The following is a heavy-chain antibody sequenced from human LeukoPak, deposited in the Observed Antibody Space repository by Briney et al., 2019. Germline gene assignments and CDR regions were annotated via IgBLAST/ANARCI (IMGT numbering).Heavy chain of an antibody. CDR1: GGTFSSYA. CDR2: IIPIFGTA. D-gene: IGHD3-10*01. CDR3: ARGGFGPSDALDI. V-gene: IGHV1-69*13. Sequence: SVKVSCKASGGTFSSYAISWVRQAPGQGLEWMGGIIPIFGTANYAQKFQGRVTITADESTSTAYMELSSLRSEDTAVYYCARGGFGPSDALDIWGQGTMVTVSS. J-gene: IGHJ3*02.